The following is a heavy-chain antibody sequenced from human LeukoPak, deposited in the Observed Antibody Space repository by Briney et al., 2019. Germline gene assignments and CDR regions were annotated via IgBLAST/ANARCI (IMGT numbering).Heavy chain of an antibody. D-gene: IGHD6-13*01. V-gene: IGHV1-69*13. CDR2: IIPIFGTA. CDR3: ARGPSTGNGQQLVKVSYYYYYYMDV. CDR1: GGTFSSYA. Sequence: ASVKVSCKASGGTFSSYAISWVRQAPGQGLEWMGGIIPIFGTANYAQKFQGRVTITADESTSTAYMELSSLRSEDTAVYYCARGPSTGNGQQLVKVSYYYYYYMDVWGKGTTVTVSS. J-gene: IGHJ6*03.